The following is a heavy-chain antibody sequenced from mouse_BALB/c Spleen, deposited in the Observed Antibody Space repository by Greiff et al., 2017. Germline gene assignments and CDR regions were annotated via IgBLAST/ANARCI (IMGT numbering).Heavy chain of an antibody. Sequence: EVQLEQSGGGLVKPGGSLKLSCAASGFAFSSYDMSWVRQTPEKSLEWVAYISSGGGSTYYPDTVKGRVTITRDNAKNTLYLQMSSLTSEDTAMYYCEREGEDSWFAYWGQGTLVTVSA. CDR1: GFAFSSYD. V-gene: IGHV5-12-1*01. CDR2: ISSGGGST. J-gene: IGHJ3*01. CDR3: EREGEDSWFAY.